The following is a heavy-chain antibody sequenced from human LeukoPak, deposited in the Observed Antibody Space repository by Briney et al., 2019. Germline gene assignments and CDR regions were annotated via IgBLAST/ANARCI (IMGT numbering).Heavy chain of an antibody. D-gene: IGHD6-13*01. CDR3: ARGSEQQLVPQLDY. V-gene: IGHV4-34*01. Sequence: PSETLSLTCAAYGGSFSGYYWSWIRQPPGKGLEWIGEINHSGSTNYNPPLKRRVTISVDTSKNQFSLKLSSVTAADTAVYYCARGSEQQLVPQLDYWGQGTLVTVSS. J-gene: IGHJ4*02. CDR1: GGSFSGYY. CDR2: INHSGST.